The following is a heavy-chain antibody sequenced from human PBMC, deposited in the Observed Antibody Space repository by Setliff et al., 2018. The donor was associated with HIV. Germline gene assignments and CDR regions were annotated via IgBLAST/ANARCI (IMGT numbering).Heavy chain of an antibody. V-gene: IGHV1-18*04. CDR3: ARAPKRVYYYGSGTYLHDAFDI. CDR1: GDTFTGYY. D-gene: IGHD3-10*01. J-gene: IGHJ3*02. Sequence: ASVKVSCKASGDTFTGYYMHWVRQAPGQGLEWMGWISAYNGNTNYAQKLQGRVTMTTDTSTSTAYMELRNLRSDDTAVYYCARAPKRVYYYGSGTYLHDAFDIWGQGTMVTVSS. CDR2: ISAYNGNT.